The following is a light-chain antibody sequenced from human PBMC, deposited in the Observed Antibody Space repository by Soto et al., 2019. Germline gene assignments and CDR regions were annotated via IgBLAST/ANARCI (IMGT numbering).Light chain of an antibody. CDR1: SSDVGAYDH. Sequence: QSALTQPASVSGSPGQSITISCSGTSSDVGAYDHVSWYQQYPGKAPKLMIYGVSNRPSGVSNRFSGSKSGNTASLTISGLQAEDEADYYCGSYASGSSLVLFGGGTQLTVL. V-gene: IGLV2-14*01. CDR2: GVS. CDR3: GSYASGSSLVL. J-gene: IGLJ2*01.